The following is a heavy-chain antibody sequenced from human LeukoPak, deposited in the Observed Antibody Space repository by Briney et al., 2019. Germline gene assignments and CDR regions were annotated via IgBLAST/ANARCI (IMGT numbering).Heavy chain of an antibody. D-gene: IGHD2-2*01. CDR1: GGSISSYY. CDR2: IYYSGST. CDR3: ARVRLPAADSYYYYYYMDV. Sequence: PSETLSLTCTVSGGSISSYYWSWIRQPPGKGLEWIGYIYYSGSTNYNPSLKSRVTISVDTSKNQFSLKLSSVTAADTAVYYCARVRLPAADSYYYYYYMDVWGKGTTVTISS. J-gene: IGHJ6*03. V-gene: IGHV4-59*01.